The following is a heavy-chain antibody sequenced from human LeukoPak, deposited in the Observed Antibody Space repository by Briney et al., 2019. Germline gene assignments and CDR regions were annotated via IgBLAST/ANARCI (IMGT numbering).Heavy chain of an antibody. J-gene: IGHJ4*02. CDR2: IYNGGNT. CDR3: ANDASERRRWCHCDS. CDR1: WFPGSSYF. Sequence: GGSLRLSCAASWFPGSSYFMRWLHQPAGKGVEWVSVIYNGGNTYYADSVQRRFTISIGNYNNTPYLQMNSLRADGTAVYYCANDASERRRWCHCDSWGQGTLVTVSS. D-gene: IGHD4/OR15-4a*01. V-gene: IGHV3-53*01.